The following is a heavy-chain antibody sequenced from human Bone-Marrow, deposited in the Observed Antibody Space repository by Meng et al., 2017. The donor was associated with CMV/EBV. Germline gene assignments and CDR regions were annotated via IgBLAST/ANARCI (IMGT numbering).Heavy chain of an antibody. V-gene: IGHV3-48*04. CDR2: ISSSSSTI. D-gene: IGHD3-16*01. CDR3: ARSRLRDFDY. J-gene: IGHJ4*02. CDR1: GFTFSSYW. Sequence: GESLKISCAASGFTFSSYWMNWVRQAPGKGLEWVSYISSSSSTIYYADSVKGRFTISRDNAKNSLYLQMNSLRAEDTAVYYCARSRLRDFDYWGQGTLVTVSS.